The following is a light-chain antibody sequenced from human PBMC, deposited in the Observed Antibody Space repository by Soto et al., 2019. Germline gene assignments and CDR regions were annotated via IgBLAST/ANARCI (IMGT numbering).Light chain of an antibody. V-gene: IGKV3-11*01. Sequence: EVVLTQSPATLSLSPGERATLSCRASQSISGYLAWYQHRPGQAPRLLIYNTSNRATGIPARFSGGGSGTDFTLTISSLEPEDFAVYYCQQRQYWPPITFGQGTLLEIK. CDR1: QSISGY. J-gene: IGKJ5*01. CDR2: NTS. CDR3: QQRQYWPPIT.